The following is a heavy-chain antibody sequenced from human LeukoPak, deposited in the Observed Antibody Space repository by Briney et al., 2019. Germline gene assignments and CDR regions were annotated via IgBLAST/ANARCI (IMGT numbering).Heavy chain of an antibody. CDR1: GYRFTTDW. V-gene: IGHV5-51*01. CDR2: VYPGDSDT. D-gene: IGHD2-15*01. J-gene: IGHJ4*02. CDR3: VKHEGGYIDY. Sequence: GESLKISCKASGYRFTTDWIGWVRQMPGKGLEWMGGVYPGDSDTRYSPSFQGQVTVSADKSITTAYLHWSSLKASDTAMYYCVKHEGGYIDYWGQGTLVTVSS.